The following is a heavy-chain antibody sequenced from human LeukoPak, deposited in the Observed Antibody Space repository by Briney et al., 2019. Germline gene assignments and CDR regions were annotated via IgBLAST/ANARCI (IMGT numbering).Heavy chain of an antibody. V-gene: IGHV1-18*01. J-gene: IGHJ4*02. Sequence: ASVKVSCKPSGYSFTTYGTNWVRQAPGQGLEGMGWITAYNGNTNYAHKFQGRFTMTTDTYTRTVYMELRGLKSNDTAVYYCARGVSNRWADFWGQGTLVTVSS. D-gene: IGHD2/OR15-2a*01. CDR2: ITAYNGNT. CDR1: GYSFTTYG. CDR3: ARGVSNRWADF.